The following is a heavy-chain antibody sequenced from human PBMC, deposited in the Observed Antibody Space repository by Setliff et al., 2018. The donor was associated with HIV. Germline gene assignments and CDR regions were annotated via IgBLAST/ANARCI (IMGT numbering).Heavy chain of an antibody. Sequence: TLSLTCTVSGGSTTGHYWSWIRQPPGKGLEWIGYIHYSGSSNYNPSLKSRVSISLDTSKKQVSLKLNSVTAADTAVYYCAGSWSGYPLSFGYWGQGTLVTVSS. J-gene: IGHJ4*02. CDR2: IHYSGSS. CDR3: AGSWSGYPLSFGY. D-gene: IGHD3-3*01. V-gene: IGHV4-59*11. CDR1: GGSTTGHY.